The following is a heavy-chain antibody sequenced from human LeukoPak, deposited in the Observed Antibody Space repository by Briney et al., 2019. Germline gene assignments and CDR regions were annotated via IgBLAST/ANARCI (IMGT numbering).Heavy chain of an antibody. V-gene: IGHV3-23*01. J-gene: IGHJ4*02. Sequence: GGSLGPSGAAWVFPFCSLAMSGVGGAPPGGLEGSSSLRGNGDTFYADSVKGRFTLSRDDSRNTVYLQLNNLRVEDTAIYYCAKASWVSNADAVLWGQGTVVTVSS. D-gene: IGHD1-1*01. CDR3: AKASWVSNADAVL. CDR1: VFPFCSLA. CDR2: LRGNGDT.